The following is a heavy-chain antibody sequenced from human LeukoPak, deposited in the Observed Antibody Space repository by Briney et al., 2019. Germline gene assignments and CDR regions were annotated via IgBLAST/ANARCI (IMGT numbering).Heavy chain of an antibody. J-gene: IGHJ4*02. CDR3: AKDSAEKYFDY. D-gene: IGHD2-2*01. Sequence: PAGGSLRLSCAASGFTFSGYSLHWVRQAPGKGLEWVAVISYDGSNKYYADSVKGRFTISRDNSKNTLYLQMNSLRAEDTAVYYCAKDSAEKYFDYWGQGTLVTVSS. CDR1: GFTFSGYS. CDR2: ISYDGSNK. V-gene: IGHV3-30*18.